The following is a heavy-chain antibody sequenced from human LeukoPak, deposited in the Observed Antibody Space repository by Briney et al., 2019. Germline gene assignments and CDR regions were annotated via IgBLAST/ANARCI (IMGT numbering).Heavy chain of an antibody. Sequence: GSXXXXYWSWIXXPAGKGLEWIGRIYTSGSTNYNPSLKRRVTMSVHTSKNQFSLKLSSVTAADTAVYYCARGSSTSQYHYWGQGTLVTVSS. CDR2: IYTSGST. D-gene: IGHD2-2*01. V-gene: IGHV4-4*07. CDR1: GSXXXXY. J-gene: IGHJ4*02. CDR3: ARGSSTSQYHY.